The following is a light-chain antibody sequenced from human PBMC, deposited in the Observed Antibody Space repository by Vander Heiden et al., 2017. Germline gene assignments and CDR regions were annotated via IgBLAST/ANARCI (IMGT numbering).Light chain of an antibody. CDR3: QQDNSYPRT. CDR2: AAS. Sequence: DIQMTQSPSSLSASVGDRVTITCRASQGSSSWLAWYQQKPEKAPKSLIYAASSGSGTDFTLTISSLQPEDFATYYCQQDNSYPRTFGGGTKVEIK. J-gene: IGKJ4*01. CDR1: QGSSSW. V-gene: IGKV1D-16*01.